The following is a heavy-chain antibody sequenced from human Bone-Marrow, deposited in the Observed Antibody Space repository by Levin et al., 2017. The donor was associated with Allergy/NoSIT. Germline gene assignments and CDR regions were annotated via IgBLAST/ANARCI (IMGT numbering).Heavy chain of an antibody. J-gene: IGHJ3*02. CDR2: IYYSGST. CDR3: ARHPTSGGSSRAFDI. CDR1: GGSLSSYY. Sequence: SETLSLTCTVSGGSLSSYYWSWIRQPPGKGLDWIGYIYYSGSTDYNPSLQSRVTISVDSSKNQFSLKLTSVTAADTAVYYCARHPTSGGSSRAFDIWGQGTMVTVSS. D-gene: IGHD2-15*01. V-gene: IGHV4-59*08.